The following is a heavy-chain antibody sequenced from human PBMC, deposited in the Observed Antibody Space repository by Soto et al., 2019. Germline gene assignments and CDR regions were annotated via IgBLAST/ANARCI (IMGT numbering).Heavy chain of an antibody. CDR2: ISAYNGNT. D-gene: IGHD1-26*01. V-gene: IGHV1-18*01. CDR3: AREDRGDYYYYGMDV. J-gene: IGHJ6*02. CDR1: GYTFTSYG. Sequence: EASVKVSCKASGYTFTSYGISWVRQAPGQGLEWMGWISAYNGNTNYAQKLQGRVTMTTDTSTSTAYMELRSLRSDDTAVYYCAREDRGDYYYYGMDVWGQGTTVTVS.